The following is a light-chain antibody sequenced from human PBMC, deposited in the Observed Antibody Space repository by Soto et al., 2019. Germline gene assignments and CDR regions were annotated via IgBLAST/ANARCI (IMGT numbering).Light chain of an antibody. V-gene: IGLV2-14*01. Sequence: QSALTQPASVSGSPGQSITISCTGTSSDVGGYNYVSWYQQHPGKAPKLMIYEVSNRASGVSTRFSGSKSGNTASLTISGLQAEDEADYYCSSSTSSNTFLFGTGTKLTVL. CDR2: EVS. CDR1: SSDVGGYNY. CDR3: SSSTSSNTFL. J-gene: IGLJ1*01.